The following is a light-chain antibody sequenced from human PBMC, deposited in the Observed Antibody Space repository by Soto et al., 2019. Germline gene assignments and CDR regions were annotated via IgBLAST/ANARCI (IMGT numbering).Light chain of an antibody. Sequence: QSALTQPASVSASLGQSITISCTGTSSDIGGYNYVSWYEQHPGKAPKLIIYGVTNRPSGISLRFSASKSGNTASLTISGVQAEDEADYYCASYTSSSTLVFGGGTKLTVL. J-gene: IGLJ2*01. CDR2: GVT. CDR1: SSDIGGYNY. CDR3: ASYTSSSTLV. V-gene: IGLV2-14*01.